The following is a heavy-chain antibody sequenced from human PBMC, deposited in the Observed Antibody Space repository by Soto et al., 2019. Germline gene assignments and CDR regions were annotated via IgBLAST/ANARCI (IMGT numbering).Heavy chain of an antibody. CDR1: GYSFTSYW. J-gene: IGHJ5*02. Sequence: GESLKISCKGSGYSFTSYWIGWVRQMPGKGLEWMGIIYPGDSDTRYSPSFQGQVTISADKSISTAYLQWGSLKASDTAMYYCASLAAGYSSGWYSPNWFDPWGQGTLVTVSS. D-gene: IGHD6-19*01. CDR2: IYPGDSDT. V-gene: IGHV5-51*01. CDR3: ASLAAGYSSGWYSPNWFDP.